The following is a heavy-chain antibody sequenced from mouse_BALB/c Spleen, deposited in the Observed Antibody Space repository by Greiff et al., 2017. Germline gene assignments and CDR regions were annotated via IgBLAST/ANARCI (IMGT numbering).Heavy chain of an antibody. CDR2: ISYSGST. CDR1: GDSITSGY. Sequence: EVQRVESGPSLVKPSQTLSLTCSVTGDSITSGYWNWIRKFPGNKLEYMGYISYSGSTYYNPSLKSRISITRDTSKNQYYLQLNSVTTEDTATYYCARAYGRSYYFDYWGQGTTLTVSS. CDR3: ARAYGRSYYFDY. V-gene: IGHV3-8*02. D-gene: IGHD1-1*01. J-gene: IGHJ2*01.